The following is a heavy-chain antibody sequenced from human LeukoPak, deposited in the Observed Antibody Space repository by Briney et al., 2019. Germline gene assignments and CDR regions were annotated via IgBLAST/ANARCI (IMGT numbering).Heavy chain of an antibody. CDR3: ARAGSITIFGVVVAHNWFDP. Sequence: ASVKVSCKASGYTFSSYVVSWVRQAPGQGLEWMGWISAYNGNTNYAQKLQGRVTMTTDTSTSTAYMQLRSLRSDDTAVYYCARAGSITIFGVVVAHNWFDPWGQGTLVTVSS. CDR1: GYTFSSYV. J-gene: IGHJ5*02. V-gene: IGHV1-18*01. D-gene: IGHD3-3*01. CDR2: ISAYNGNT.